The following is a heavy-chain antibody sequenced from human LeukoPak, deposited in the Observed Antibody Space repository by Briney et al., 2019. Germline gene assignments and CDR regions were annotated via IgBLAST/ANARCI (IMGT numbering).Heavy chain of an antibody. CDR3: ARAEYSSGWPYYYYYYMDV. J-gene: IGHJ6*03. D-gene: IGHD6-19*01. Sequence: SETLSLTCTVSGGSISSYYWSWIRQPAGKGLEWIGRIYTSGSTNYNPSLKSRVTMSVDTSKNQFSLKLSSVTAADTAVYYCARAEYSSGWPYYYYYYMDVWGKGTTVTVSS. CDR2: IYTSGST. V-gene: IGHV4-4*07. CDR1: GGSISSYY.